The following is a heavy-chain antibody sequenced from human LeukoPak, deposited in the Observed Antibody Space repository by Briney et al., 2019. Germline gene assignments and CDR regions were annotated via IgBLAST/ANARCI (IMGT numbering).Heavy chain of an antibody. D-gene: IGHD4-17*01. V-gene: IGHV3-21*06. CDR1: GFTFSSYS. CDR3: ARGGVTTYGYEF. J-gene: IGHJ4*02. CDR2: ISPSSGYI. Sequence: GGSLRLSCAASGFTFSSYSMNWVRQAPGKGLEWASSISPSSGYIYYADSVKGRFTISRDDAKNSLCLQMNSLRAEDTAVYYCARGGVTTYGYEFWGQGAPVTVSS.